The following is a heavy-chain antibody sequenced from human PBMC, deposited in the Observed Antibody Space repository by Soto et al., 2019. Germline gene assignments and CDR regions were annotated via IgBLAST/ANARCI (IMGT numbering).Heavy chain of an antibody. D-gene: IGHD1-20*01. V-gene: IGHV4-31*03. CDR1: GGSISSGGYY. CDR2: IYYSGST. CDR3: ARDASLLDNWNVPCYGMDV. J-gene: IGHJ6*02. Sequence: QVQLQESGPGLVKPSQTLSLTCTVSGGSISSGGYYWSWIRQHPGKGLEWIGYIYYSGSTYYNPSLKRRVTISVDTSKNQFSLKLSSVSAADTAVYYCARDASLLDNWNVPCYGMDVWGQGTTVTVSS.